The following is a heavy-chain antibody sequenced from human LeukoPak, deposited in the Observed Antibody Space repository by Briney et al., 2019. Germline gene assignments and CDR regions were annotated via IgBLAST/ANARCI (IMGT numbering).Heavy chain of an antibody. CDR1: GFPFSSYS. J-gene: IGHJ4*02. CDR2: IISSSSYI. Sequence: GSLSLSCAASGFPFSSYSMNWVRRAPGKGLGWVSSIISSSSYIYYADSVKGRFTISRDNAKNSLYLQMNSLRAEDTAVYYCARGRITMVRGVTDFDYWGQGTLVSVSS. D-gene: IGHD3-10*01. CDR3: ARGRITMVRGVTDFDY. V-gene: IGHV3-21*01.